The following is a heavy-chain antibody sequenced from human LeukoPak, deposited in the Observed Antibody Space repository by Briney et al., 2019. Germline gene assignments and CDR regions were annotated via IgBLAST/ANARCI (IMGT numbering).Heavy chain of an antibody. V-gene: IGHV3-48*03. CDR1: GFTFSSYE. Sequence: GGSLRLSCAASGFTFSSYEMNWVRQAPGKGLEWVSYISSSGSTIYYADSVKGRFTISRDNSKNTLYVQMNSLRAEDTAIYYCARALGSSGWFEYYFDYWGQGTLVTVSS. D-gene: IGHD6-19*01. CDR3: ARALGSSGWFEYYFDY. CDR2: ISSSGSTI. J-gene: IGHJ4*02.